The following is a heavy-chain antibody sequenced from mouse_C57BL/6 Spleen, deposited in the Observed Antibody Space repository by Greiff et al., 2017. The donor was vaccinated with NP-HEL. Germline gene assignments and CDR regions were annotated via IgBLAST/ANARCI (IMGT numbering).Heavy chain of an antibody. V-gene: IGHV1-64*01. CDR1: GYTFTSYW. CDR2: IHPNSGST. CDR3: ARGGDGSNFDE. Sequence: QVQLQQPGAELVKPGASVKLSCKASGYTFTSYWMHWVKQRPGQGLEWIGMIHPNSGSTNYIEKFKSKATLTVDKATSTAYMQRSSLTSEDTAVYYCARGGDGSNFDEWGKGTTLTVSS. D-gene: IGHD2-3*01. J-gene: IGHJ2*01.